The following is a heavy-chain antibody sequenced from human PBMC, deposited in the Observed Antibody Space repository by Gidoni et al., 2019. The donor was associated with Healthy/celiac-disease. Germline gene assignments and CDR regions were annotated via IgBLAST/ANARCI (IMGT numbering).Heavy chain of an antibody. D-gene: IGHD3-22*01. CDR1: GFTFSSYG. CDR2: ISYDGSNK. V-gene: IGHV3-30*18. J-gene: IGHJ4*02. Sequence: QVQLVESGGGVVQPGRSLRLSCAASGFTFSSYGMHWVRKAPGKGLEWVAVISYDGSNKYYADSVKGRFTISRDNSKNTLYLQMNSLRAEDTAVYYCAKEYYYDSSGYYNYWGQGTLVTVSS. CDR3: AKEYYYDSSGYYNY.